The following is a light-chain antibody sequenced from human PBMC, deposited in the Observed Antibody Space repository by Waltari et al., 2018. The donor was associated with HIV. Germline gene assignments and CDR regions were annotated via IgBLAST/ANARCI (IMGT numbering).Light chain of an antibody. Sequence: QSLLTQPPSASGAPGQKVTITCSGSSSNIRTNSVYWYQHFPGSAPTLLIDSADNRPPRVADRFSASKSGTSASLAIRRLLFDDEAVYYCSTWDDSLIGRVFGGGTRLTVL. CDR2: SAD. J-gene: IGLJ3*02. CDR3: STWDDSLIGRV. CDR1: SSNIRTNS. V-gene: IGLV1-44*01.